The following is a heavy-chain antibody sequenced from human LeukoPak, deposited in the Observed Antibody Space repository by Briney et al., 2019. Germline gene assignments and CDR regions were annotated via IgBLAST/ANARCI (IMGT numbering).Heavy chain of an antibody. CDR2: ISYDGSNK. J-gene: IGHJ4*02. CDR3: ARDILGDSSGWYSVYDS. V-gene: IGHV3-30-3*01. D-gene: IGHD6-19*01. Sequence: PGGSLRLSCAASGFTFSSYAMHWVRQAPGKGLEWVAVISYDGSNKYYVDSVKGRFTISRDNSKNTLYLQMNSLRAEDTAVYYCARDILGDSSGWYSVYDSWGQGTLVTVSS. CDR1: GFTFSSYA.